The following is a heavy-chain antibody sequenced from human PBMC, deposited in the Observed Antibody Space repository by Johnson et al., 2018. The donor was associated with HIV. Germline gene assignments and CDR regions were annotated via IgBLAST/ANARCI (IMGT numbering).Heavy chain of an antibody. V-gene: IGHV3-30-3*01. CDR3: TRESQRVVVVVAATRSDVFDI. Sequence: QVQLVESGGGVVQPGRSLRLSCAASGFTFSSYAMHWVRQAPGKGLEWVAVISYDGSNKYYADSVKGRFTISRDNSKNTLYLQINSLRAEDTALYYCTRESQRVVVVVAATRSDVFDIWGQGTMVTVSP. J-gene: IGHJ3*02. CDR1: GFTFSSYA. CDR2: ISYDGSNK. D-gene: IGHD2-15*01.